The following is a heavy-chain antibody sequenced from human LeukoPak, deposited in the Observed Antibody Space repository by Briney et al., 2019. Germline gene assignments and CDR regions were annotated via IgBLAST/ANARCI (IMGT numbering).Heavy chain of an antibody. J-gene: IGHJ3*01. Sequence: KPSETLSLTCTVSGGSLSSSYWSWIRQPPGGGLEWIGYSYYTGNTNYSPSLKSRATISFATSKNQFSLRLRSVTATDTAVYYCARRVYNRGLYDLGAFDLWGQGTMVTVSS. D-gene: IGHD1-1*01. CDR1: GGSLSSSY. V-gene: IGHV4-59*08. CDR2: SYYTGNT. CDR3: ARRVYNRGLYDLGAFDL.